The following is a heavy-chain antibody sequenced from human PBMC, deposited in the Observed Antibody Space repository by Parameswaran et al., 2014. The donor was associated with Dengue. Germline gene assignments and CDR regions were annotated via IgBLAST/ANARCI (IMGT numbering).Heavy chain of an antibody. CDR3: TTPYYYYGMDV. V-gene: IGHV3-15*01. Sequence: VRQCPGKGLEWVGRIKSKTDGGTTDYAAPAKGRFTISRDDSKNTLYLQMNSLKTEDTAVYYCTTPYYYYGMDVWGPRDHGHRLL. J-gene: IGHJ6*01. CDR2: IKSKTDGGTT.